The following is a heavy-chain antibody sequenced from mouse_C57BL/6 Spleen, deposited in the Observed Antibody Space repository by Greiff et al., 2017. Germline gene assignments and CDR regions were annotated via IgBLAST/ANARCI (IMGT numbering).Heavy chain of an antibody. CDR2: IYPGDGDT. Sequence: LVKPGASVKISCKASGYAFSSSWMNWVKQRPGKGLEWIGRIYPGDGDTNYNGKFKGKATLTADKSSSTAYMQLSSLTSEDSAVYFCARGGFITTVVAYYFDYWGQGTTLTVSS. V-gene: IGHV1-82*01. D-gene: IGHD1-1*01. CDR3: ARGGFITTVVAYYFDY. CDR1: GYAFSSSW. J-gene: IGHJ2*01.